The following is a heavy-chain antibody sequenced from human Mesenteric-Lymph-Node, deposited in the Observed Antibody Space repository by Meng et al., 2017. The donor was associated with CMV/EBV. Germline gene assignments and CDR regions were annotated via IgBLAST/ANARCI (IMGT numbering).Heavy chain of an antibody. V-gene: IGHV4-34*01. CDR3: VQQLSSLFVDV. CDR1: GGSFSGYY. D-gene: IGHD5-18*01. J-gene: IGHJ6*02. Sequence: GSLRLSCAVYGGSFSGYYWSWIRQPPGKGLEWIGEINHSGSTNYNPSLKSRVTISVDTSKNQFSLKLNSVTAADTAVYYCVQQLSSLFVDVWGLGTTVTVSS. CDR2: INHSGST.